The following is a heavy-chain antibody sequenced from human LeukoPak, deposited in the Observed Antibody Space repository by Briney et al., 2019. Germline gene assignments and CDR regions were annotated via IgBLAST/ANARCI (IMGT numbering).Heavy chain of an antibody. D-gene: IGHD5-24*01. J-gene: IGHJ4*02. CDR2: IWYDGSNK. V-gene: IGHV3-33*01. CDR3: ARDNRGYNYFDY. Sequence: PGGSLRLSCAASGFTFSSYGMHWVRQAPGKGRGWVAVIWYDGSNKYYADSAKGRFTISRDNSKNTLYLQMNSLRAEDTAVYYCARDNRGYNYFDYWGQGTLVTVSS. CDR1: GFTFSSYG.